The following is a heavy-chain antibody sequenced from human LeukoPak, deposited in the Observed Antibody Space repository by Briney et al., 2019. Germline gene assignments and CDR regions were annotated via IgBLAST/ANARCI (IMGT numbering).Heavy chain of an antibody. CDR1: GGSFSGYY. CDR2: INHSGST. D-gene: IGHD6-13*01. CDR3: ARRGIVAAAGTGGGFRRNYYYYYMDV. J-gene: IGHJ6*03. V-gene: IGHV4-34*01. Sequence: PSETLSLTCAVYGGSFSGYYWSWIRQPPGKGLEWIGEINHSGSTNYNPSLKSRVTISVDTSKNQFSLKLSSMTAADTAVYYCARRGIVAAAGTGGGFRRNYYYYYMDVWGKGTTVTVSS.